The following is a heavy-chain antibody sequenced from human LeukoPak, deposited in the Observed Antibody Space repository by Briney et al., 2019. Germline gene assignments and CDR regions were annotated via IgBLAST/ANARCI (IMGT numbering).Heavy chain of an antibody. CDR2: ISGSGGST. CDR1: AFSFSKFA. J-gene: IGHJ4*02. D-gene: IGHD3-10*01. CDR3: AKDGYYYGIWGNYFDY. Sequence: PGGSLRLSCAASAFSFSKFALIWVRQAPGKGLEWVSAISGSGGSTYYADSVKGRFTISRDNSKNTLYLQMNSLRAEDTAVYYCAKDGYYYGIWGNYFDYWGQGTLVTVSS. V-gene: IGHV3-23*01.